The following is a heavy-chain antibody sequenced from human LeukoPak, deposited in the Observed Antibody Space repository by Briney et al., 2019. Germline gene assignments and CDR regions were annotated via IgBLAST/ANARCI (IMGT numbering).Heavy chain of an antibody. CDR3: ARGGSTVVYFYYGMDV. CDR2: IIPIFGTA. Sequence: SVKVSCKASGGTFSSYAISWVRQAPGQGLEWMGGIIPIFGTANYAQKFQGRVTITADESTSTAYMELSSLRSEDTAVYYCARGGSTVVYFYYGMDVWGQGTTVTVSS. V-gene: IGHV1-69*13. CDR1: GGTFSSYA. J-gene: IGHJ6*02. D-gene: IGHD4-23*01.